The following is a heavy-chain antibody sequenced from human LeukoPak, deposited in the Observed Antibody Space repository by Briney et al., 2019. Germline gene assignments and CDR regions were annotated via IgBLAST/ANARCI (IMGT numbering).Heavy chain of an antibody. J-gene: IGHJ4*02. CDR2: INPNSGGT. D-gene: IGHD6-19*01. V-gene: IGHV1-2*02. CDR3: ARDIPRIAVAGIGDY. CDR1: GYTFTGYY. Sequence: ASVKVSCKASGYTFTGYYMHWVRQAPGQGLEWMGWINPNSGGTNYAQKFQGRVTMTRDTSISTAYMELSRLRSDDTAVYYCARDIPRIAVAGIGDYWGQGTLVTVSS.